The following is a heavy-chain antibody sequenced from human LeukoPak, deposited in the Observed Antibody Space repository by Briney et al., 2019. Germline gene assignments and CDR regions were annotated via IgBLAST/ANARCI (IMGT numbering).Heavy chain of an antibody. CDR1: GFTFSTYG. V-gene: IGHV3-30*18. CDR3: AKTPRYIAARQSHFGY. CDR2: IAYDGSNI. D-gene: IGHD6-6*01. J-gene: IGHJ4*02. Sequence: GGFLRLSCAASGFTFSTYGMHWVRQAPGKGLEWVAVIAYDGSNIHYADSVKGRFTISRDNSKKTLYLQMNSLRAEDTAVYYCAKTPRYIAARQSHFGYWGQGTLVTVSS.